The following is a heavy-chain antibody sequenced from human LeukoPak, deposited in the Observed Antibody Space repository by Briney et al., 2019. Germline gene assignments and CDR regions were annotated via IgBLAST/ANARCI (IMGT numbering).Heavy chain of an antibody. CDR3: ARGDGFWVGYPFDY. D-gene: IGHD3-3*01. CDR2: IYYGGST. J-gene: IGHJ4*02. CDR1: GGSISSYY. Sequence: KPSETLSLTCTVSGGSISSYYWSWLPQPPGKGLEWIGYIYYGGSTNYNPSLKTRVTISVDTSKNHFSLKLSSVTAAGTAVCYCARGDGFWVGYPFDYWGQGTLVSVSS. V-gene: IGHV4-59*01.